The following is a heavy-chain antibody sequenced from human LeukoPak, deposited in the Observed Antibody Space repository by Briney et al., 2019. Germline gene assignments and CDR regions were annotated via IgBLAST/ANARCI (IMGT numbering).Heavy chain of an antibody. CDR3: ASTLITFGGLMPFSFDS. CDR1: GASISDCS. V-gene: IGHV4-59*01. J-gene: IGHJ4*02. Sequence: SSATQTLTSTSSGASISDCSWSLLRQSPGKRLQWISYTYSRGRTNFTPFLNGRAPISVDTSKKHLSLKLTSVTAADAAVYYWASTLITFGGLMPFSFDSWGQGTLVTVSS. D-gene: IGHD3-16*01. CDR2: TYSRGRT.